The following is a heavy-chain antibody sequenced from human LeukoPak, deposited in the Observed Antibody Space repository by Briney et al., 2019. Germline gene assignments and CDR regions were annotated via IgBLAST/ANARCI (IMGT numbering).Heavy chain of an antibody. Sequence: GGSLRLSCEASGFTFGNYGMHWVRQAPGKGLEWVSYIGGSGDAMYYADSVKGRFTISRDTAKNSLYLQMNSLRDEDTAVFYCVRDHAFGFDFWGQGTLVTVSS. CDR3: VRDHAFGFDF. CDR1: GFTFGNYG. V-gene: IGHV3-48*02. CDR2: IGGSGDAM. D-gene: IGHD2-2*01. J-gene: IGHJ4*02.